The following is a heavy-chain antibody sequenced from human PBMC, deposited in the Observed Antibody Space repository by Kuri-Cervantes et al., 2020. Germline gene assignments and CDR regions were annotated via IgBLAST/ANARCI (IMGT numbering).Heavy chain of an antibody. CDR2: IWHDGGNE. D-gene: IGHD1-7*01. J-gene: IGHJ4*02. Sequence: GESLKISCAASGFSLSNYIMLWVRQAPGKGLEWVAVIWHDGGNENYADSVKGRFTISRDISKNTLYLQMNSLRAEDTAVYYCATAPLSGTTLSLFDYWGQGTLVTVSS. CDR3: ATAPLSGTTLSLFDY. CDR1: GFSLSNYI. V-gene: IGHV3-33*01.